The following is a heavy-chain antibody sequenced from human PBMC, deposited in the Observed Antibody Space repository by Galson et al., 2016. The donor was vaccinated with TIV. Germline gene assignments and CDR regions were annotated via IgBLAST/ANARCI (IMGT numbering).Heavy chain of an antibody. Sequence: SLRLSCAASGFSFRNYVMSWVRLVPGKGLEWASSLSLSGTYTYYADSVKGRFTISRDNSKYTLFLQLNRLRDGDTGIYYCAKVGKSGDYSWDAFDVWGQGTVVTVSS. D-gene: IGHD1-26*01. CDR3: AKVGKSGDYSWDAFDV. V-gene: IGHV3-23*01. CDR1: GFSFRNYV. J-gene: IGHJ3*01. CDR2: LSLSGTYT.